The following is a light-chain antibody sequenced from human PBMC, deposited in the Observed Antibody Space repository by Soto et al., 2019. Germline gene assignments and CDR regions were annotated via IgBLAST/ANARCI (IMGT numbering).Light chain of an antibody. Sequence: QSALTQPASVSGSPGRSITISCTGTSSDVGGYNYVSWYQQHPGKAPKLMIYEVNKRPSGVSNRFSGSKSGNTASLTISGLKVEDEADYYCCSSGGSPTYVFGTGTKLTVL. V-gene: IGLV2-23*02. CDR2: EVN. CDR3: CSSGGSPTYV. J-gene: IGLJ1*01. CDR1: SSDVGGYNY.